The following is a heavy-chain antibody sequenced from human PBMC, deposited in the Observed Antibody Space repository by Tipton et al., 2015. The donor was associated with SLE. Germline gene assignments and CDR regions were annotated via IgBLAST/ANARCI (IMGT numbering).Heavy chain of an antibody. Sequence: GSLRLSCAASGFTFDDYAMHWVRQAPGKGLEWVSLISWDGGSTYYADSVKGRFTISRDNSKNSLYLQMNSLGAEDTAVYYCAKDLRSSWYPFDYWGQGTLVTVSS. D-gene: IGHD6-13*01. CDR2: ISWDGGST. CDR3: AKDLRSSWYPFDY. J-gene: IGHJ4*02. CDR1: GFTFDDYA. V-gene: IGHV3-43D*04.